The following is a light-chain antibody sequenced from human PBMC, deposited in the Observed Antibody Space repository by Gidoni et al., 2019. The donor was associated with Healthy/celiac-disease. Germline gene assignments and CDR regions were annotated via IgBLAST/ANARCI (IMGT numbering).Light chain of an antibody. CDR1: QDIGNG. CDR2: GAT. CDR3: LQHKIDPRT. J-gene: IGKJ2*02. Sequence: DIQMTQSPSSLSASVGDRVTITCRASQDIGNGLGWFQQKPGKAPQRLIYGATSLQGGVPSRFSGSGSGTEFTLTISSLQPADFATYYCLQHKIDPRTFGQGTKLEIK. V-gene: IGKV1-17*01.